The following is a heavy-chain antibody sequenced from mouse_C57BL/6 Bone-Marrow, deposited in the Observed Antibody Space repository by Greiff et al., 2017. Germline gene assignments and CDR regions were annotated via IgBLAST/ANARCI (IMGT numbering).Heavy chain of an antibody. J-gene: IGHJ2*01. V-gene: IGHV1-76*01. Sequence: VKLQQSGAELVRPGASVKLSCKASGYTFTDYYINWVKQRPGQGLEWIARIYPGSGNTYYHEKFKGTATLPAEKSSSTAYMPLSSLTSEVSAVYFCARRYYGSWCFDYWGQGTTLTVSS. CDR2: IYPGSGNT. CDR1: GYTFTDYY. D-gene: IGHD1-1*01. CDR3: ARRYYGSWCFDY.